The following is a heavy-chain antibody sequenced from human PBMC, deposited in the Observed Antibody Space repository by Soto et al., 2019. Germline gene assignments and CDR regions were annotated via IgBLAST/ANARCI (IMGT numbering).Heavy chain of an antibody. CDR2: ISKSDYT. Sequence: GGSLRLSCTVSGFAFNNYGINWVRQAPGKGLEWVSSISKSDYTYYSDSVKGRFAISRDNAKSSVSLQMNTLRVEGTAVYYCAREDSIIIPAVSDFWGQGTLVTVSS. J-gene: IGHJ4*02. V-gene: IGHV3-21*01. CDR3: AREDSIIIPAVSDF. D-gene: IGHD2-2*01. CDR1: GFAFNNYG.